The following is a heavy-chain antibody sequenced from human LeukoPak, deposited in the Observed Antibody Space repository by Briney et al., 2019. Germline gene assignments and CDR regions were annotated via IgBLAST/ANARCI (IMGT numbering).Heavy chain of an antibody. D-gene: IGHD5-12*01. CDR3: ARDLSVSGGYGRMDV. CDR1: GFTFSSYS. J-gene: IGHJ6*02. Sequence: GGSLRLSCAASGFTFSSYSMNWVCQAPGKGLEWVSSISSSSSYIYYADSVKGRFTISRDNAKNSLYLQMNSLRAEDTAVYYCARDLSVSGGYGRMDVWGQGTTVTVSS. V-gene: IGHV3-21*01. CDR2: ISSSSSYI.